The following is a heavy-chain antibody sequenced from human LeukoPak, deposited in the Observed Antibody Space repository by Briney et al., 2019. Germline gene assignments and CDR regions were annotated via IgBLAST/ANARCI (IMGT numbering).Heavy chain of an antibody. CDR3: ARTPISFGGPYYYYMDV. J-gene: IGHJ6*03. CDR2: IIPIFGTA. Sequence: ASVKVSCKASGGTFSSYAISWVRQAPGQGLEWMGGIIPIFGTANYAQKFQGRVTITTDESTSTAYMELSSLRSEDTAVYYCARTPISFGGPYYYYMDVWGKGTTVTVSS. D-gene: IGHD3-16*01. CDR1: GGTFSSYA. V-gene: IGHV1-69*05.